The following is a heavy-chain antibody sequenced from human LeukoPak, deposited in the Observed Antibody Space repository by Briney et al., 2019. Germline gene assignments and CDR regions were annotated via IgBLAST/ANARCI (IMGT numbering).Heavy chain of an antibody. D-gene: IGHD3-10*01. Sequence: SETLSLTCIVSGNSITSDFWSWIRQSPGKGLEWIGYINYSGRSEYDPSLKSRVTISVDPSRSQSSLKLSSVTAADTAVYFCARAPFYGSNSRGSFDPWGQGTLVTVSS. CDR3: ARAPFYGSNSRGSFDP. J-gene: IGHJ5*02. CDR2: INYSGRS. CDR1: GNSITSDF. V-gene: IGHV4-59*01.